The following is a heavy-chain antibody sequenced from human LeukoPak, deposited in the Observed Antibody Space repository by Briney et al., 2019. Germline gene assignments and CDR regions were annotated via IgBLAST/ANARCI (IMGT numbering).Heavy chain of an antibody. D-gene: IGHD2-15*01. Sequence: GESLKISCEASGYSFTSYWIGWVRQMSGKGPEWMGIIHPGDSDTRYSPSFQGQVTISADKSLSTAYLQWSSLKASGTAVYYCVRSPRGYCSGSSCYTFYFDYWGQGTLLTVSS. J-gene: IGHJ4*02. V-gene: IGHV5-51*01. CDR2: IHPGDSDT. CDR3: VRSPRGYCSGSSCYTFYFDY. CDR1: GYSFTSYW.